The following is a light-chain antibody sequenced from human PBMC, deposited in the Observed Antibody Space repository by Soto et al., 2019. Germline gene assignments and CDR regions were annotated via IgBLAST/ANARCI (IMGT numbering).Light chain of an antibody. CDR1: QSVNNNF. CDR2: GAS. V-gene: IGKV3-20*01. Sequence: DIVLTQSPGTLSLSPGERATLSCRASQSVNNNFLAWYQQKPGQAPRLLIYGASSRATGIPDRFSGSGSGTDFTLTINRLDPEDFAVYYCQHYGTYPLTFGGGTKVEIK. CDR3: QHYGTYPLT. J-gene: IGKJ4*01.